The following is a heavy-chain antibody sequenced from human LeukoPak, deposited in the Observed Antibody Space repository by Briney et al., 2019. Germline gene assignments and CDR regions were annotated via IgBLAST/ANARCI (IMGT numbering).Heavy chain of an antibody. CDR3: ARDPRGSYYGAAFDI. Sequence: ASVQVSCKASRYTFTEHYIYWLRQAPGQGLEWVGRINCNSGDATSAQKFQGRVTMTRDTSVSTAYMELRSLRSDDTAVYYCARDPRGSYYGAAFDIWGQGTMVTVSS. J-gene: IGHJ3*02. CDR1: RYTFTEHY. V-gene: IGHV1-2*02. D-gene: IGHD1-26*01. CDR2: INCNSGDA.